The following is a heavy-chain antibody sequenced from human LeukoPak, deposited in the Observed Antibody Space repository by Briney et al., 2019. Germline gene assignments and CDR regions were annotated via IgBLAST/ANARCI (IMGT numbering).Heavy chain of an antibody. V-gene: IGHV3-30-3*01. J-gene: IGHJ3*02. CDR3: TRGAFGVVIEDDAFDI. D-gene: IGHD3-3*01. CDR2: ISYDGNTK. CDR1: GFTFSSYA. Sequence: GGSLRLSCAASGFTFSSYAMHWVRQAPGKGLEWVTIISYDGNTKYSADSVKGRFTISRDNSKNTLYLQMNSLRVEDTAVYYCTRGAFGVVIEDDAFDIWGQGTLVTVSS.